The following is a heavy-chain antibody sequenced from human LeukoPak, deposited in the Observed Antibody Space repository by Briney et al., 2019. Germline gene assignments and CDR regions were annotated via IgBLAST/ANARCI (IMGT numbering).Heavy chain of an antibody. V-gene: IGHV1-24*01. Sequence: IHWVRQAPGKGLEWMGGFDPEDGETIYAQKFQGRVTMTEDTSTDTAYMELSSLRSEDTAVYYCATGVGYLDYWGQGTLVTVSS. CDR2: FDPEDGET. CDR3: ATGVGYLDY. J-gene: IGHJ4*02. D-gene: IGHD3-3*01.